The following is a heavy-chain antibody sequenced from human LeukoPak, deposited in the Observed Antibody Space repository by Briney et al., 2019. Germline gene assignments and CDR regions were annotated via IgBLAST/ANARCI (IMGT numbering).Heavy chain of an antibody. CDR2: IWYDGSNK. V-gene: IGHV3-33*01. Sequence: GGSLRLSCAASGFTSSSYGMHWVRQAPGKGLEWVAVIWYDGSNKYYADSVKGRFTISRDNSKNTLYLQMNSLRAEDTAVYYCARAYYYDSSGYYGYWGQGTLVTVSS. CDR1: GFTSSSYG. D-gene: IGHD3-22*01. CDR3: ARAYYYDSSGYYGY. J-gene: IGHJ4*02.